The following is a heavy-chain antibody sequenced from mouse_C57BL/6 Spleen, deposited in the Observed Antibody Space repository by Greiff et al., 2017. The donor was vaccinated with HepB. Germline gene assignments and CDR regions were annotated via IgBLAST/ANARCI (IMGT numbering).Heavy chain of an antibody. D-gene: IGHD2-4*01. Sequence: QVQLQQPGAELVMPGASVKLSCKASGYTFTSYWMHWVKQRPGQGLEWIGEIDPSDSYTNYNQKFKGKSTLTVDKSSSTAYMQLSSLTSEDSAVCYCARHYDYGSDYWGQGTTLTVSS. CDR2: IDPSDSYT. J-gene: IGHJ2*01. V-gene: IGHV1-69*01. CDR3: ARHYDYGSDY. CDR1: GYTFTSYW.